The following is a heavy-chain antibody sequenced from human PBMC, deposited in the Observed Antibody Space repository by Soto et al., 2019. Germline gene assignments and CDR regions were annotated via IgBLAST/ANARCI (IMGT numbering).Heavy chain of an antibody. Sequence: QVQLVESGGGVVQPGRSLRLSCAASGFTFSSYGMHWVRQAPGKGLEWVAVISYDGSNKYYADSVKGRFTISRDNSKNTLYPQMNSLRAEDTAVYYCAATWDGYSYGDGVYYFDYWGQGTLVTVSS. D-gene: IGHD5-18*01. CDR2: ISYDGSNK. V-gene: IGHV3-30*03. CDR1: GFTFSSYG. CDR3: AATWDGYSYGDGVYYFDY. J-gene: IGHJ4*02.